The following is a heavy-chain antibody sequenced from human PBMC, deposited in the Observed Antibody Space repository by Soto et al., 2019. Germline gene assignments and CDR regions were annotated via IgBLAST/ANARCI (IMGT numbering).Heavy chain of an antibody. V-gene: IGHV1-8*01. D-gene: IGHD2-15*01. Sequence: ASVKVSCKASGYTFTSYDINWVRQATGQGLEWMGWMNPNSGNTGYAQKFQGRVTMTRNTSISTAYMELSSPRSEDTAVYYCATLGYCSGGSCYAADYWGQGTLVTVSS. CDR1: GYTFTSYD. CDR2: MNPNSGNT. J-gene: IGHJ4*02. CDR3: ATLGYCSGGSCYAADY.